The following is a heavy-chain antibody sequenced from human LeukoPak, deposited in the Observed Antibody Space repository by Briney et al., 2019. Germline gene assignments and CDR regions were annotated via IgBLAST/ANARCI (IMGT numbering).Heavy chain of an antibody. D-gene: IGHD1-1*01. CDR3: ARAYRTTTYFDY. CDR2: ISAYNGNT. V-gene: IGHV1-18*01. J-gene: IGHJ4*02. Sequence: GASVTVSCTASGYTFTSYGISWVRQAPGQGLEWMGWISAYNGNTNYAQKLQGRVTMTTDTSTSTAYMELRSLRSDDTAVYYCARAYRTTTYFDYWGQGTLVTVSS. CDR1: GYTFTSYG.